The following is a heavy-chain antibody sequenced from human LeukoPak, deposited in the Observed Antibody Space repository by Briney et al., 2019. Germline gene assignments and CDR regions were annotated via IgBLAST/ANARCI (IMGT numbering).Heavy chain of an antibody. Sequence: ASVKVSCKASGYTFTSYYMHWVRQAPGQGLEWMGIINPSGGSTSYAQKFQGRVTMTRDTSISTAYMELSRLRSDDTAVYYCARGGLLRYCSSTSCRQDYWGQGTLVTVSS. D-gene: IGHD2-2*01. V-gene: IGHV1-46*01. CDR1: GYTFTSYY. J-gene: IGHJ4*02. CDR2: INPSGGST. CDR3: ARGGLLRYCSSTSCRQDY.